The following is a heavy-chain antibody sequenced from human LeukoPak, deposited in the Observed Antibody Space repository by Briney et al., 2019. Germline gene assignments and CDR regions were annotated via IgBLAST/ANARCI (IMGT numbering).Heavy chain of an antibody. CDR3: AKDSGSSPYYYYGMDV. J-gene: IGHJ6*02. V-gene: IGHV3-23*01. D-gene: IGHD1-26*01. CDR1: GFTVSSNY. Sequence: GGSLRLSCAASGFTVSSNYMSWVRQAPGKGLEWVSAISGSGGSTYYADSVKGRFTISRDNSKNTLYLQMNSLRAEDTAVYYCAKDSGSSPYYYYGMDVWGQGTTVTVSS. CDR2: ISGSGGST.